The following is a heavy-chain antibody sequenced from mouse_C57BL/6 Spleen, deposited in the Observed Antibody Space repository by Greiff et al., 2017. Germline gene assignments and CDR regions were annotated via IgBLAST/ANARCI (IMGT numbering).Heavy chain of an antibody. CDR3: ARHIYYYGSSSLSYFDV. D-gene: IGHD1-1*01. V-gene: IGHV5-6*01. CDR2: ISSGGSYT. CDR1: GFTFSSYG. J-gene: IGHJ1*03. Sequence: EVQRVESGGDLVKPGGSLKLSCAASGFTFSSYGMSWVRQTPDKRLEWVATISSGGSYTYYPDSVKGRFTISRDNAKNTLYLQMRSLKSEDTAMYYCARHIYYYGSSSLSYFDVWGTGTTVTVSS.